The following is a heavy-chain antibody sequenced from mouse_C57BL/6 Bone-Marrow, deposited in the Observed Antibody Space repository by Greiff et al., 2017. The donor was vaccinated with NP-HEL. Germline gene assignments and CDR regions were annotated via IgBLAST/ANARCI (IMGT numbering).Heavy chain of an antibody. CDR3: ARRANYGSSQFFDY. CDR2: IYPRDGST. Sequence: QVQLQQSGPELVKPGASVKLSCKASGYTFTSYDLNWVKQRPGQGLEWIGWIYPRDGSTKYNEKFKGKATLTVDTSSSTAYMELHSLTSEDSAVYFCARRANYGSSQFFDYWGQGTTLTVSS. V-gene: IGHV1-85*01. J-gene: IGHJ2*01. D-gene: IGHD1-1*01. CDR1: GYTFTSYD.